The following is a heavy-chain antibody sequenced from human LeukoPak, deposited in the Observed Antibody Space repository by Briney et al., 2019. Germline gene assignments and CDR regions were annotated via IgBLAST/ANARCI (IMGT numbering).Heavy chain of an antibody. CDR3: ARDLDTALEFDY. D-gene: IGHD5-18*01. CDR1: GGTFSSYA. V-gene: IGHV1-69*05. J-gene: IGHJ4*02. Sequence: SVKVSCXASGGTFSSYAISWVRQAPGQGLEWMGRIIPIFGTANYAQKFQGRVTITTDESTSTAYMELSSLRSEDTAVYYCARDLDTALEFDYWGQGTLVTVSS. CDR2: IIPIFGTA.